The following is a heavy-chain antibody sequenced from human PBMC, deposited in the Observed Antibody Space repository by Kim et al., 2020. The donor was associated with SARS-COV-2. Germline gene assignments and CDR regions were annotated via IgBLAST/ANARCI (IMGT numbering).Heavy chain of an antibody. CDR2: ISWDGGST. CDR1: GFTFDDYT. CDR3: AKGQQYYYDSSGYYGDYFDY. V-gene: IGHV3-43*01. D-gene: IGHD3-22*01. Sequence: GGSLRLSCAASGFTFDDYTMHWVRQGPGKGLEWVFLISWDGGSTYYADSVKGRFTISRDNSKNSLYLQMNSLRTEDTALYYCAKGQQYYYDSSGYYGDYFDYWGQGTLVTVSS. J-gene: IGHJ4*02.